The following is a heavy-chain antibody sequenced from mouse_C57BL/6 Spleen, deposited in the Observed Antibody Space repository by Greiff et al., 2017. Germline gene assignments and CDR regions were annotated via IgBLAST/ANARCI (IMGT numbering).Heavy chain of an antibody. J-gene: IGHJ4*01. CDR3: ARYGYYDGYSGAMDY. Sequence: QVQLQQPGAELVKPGASVKMSCKASGYTFTSYWITWVKQRPGQGLEWIGDIYPGSGSTNYNEKFKSKATLTVDTSSSTAYMQLSSLTSEDSAVYYCARYGYYDGYSGAMDYWGQGTSVTVSS. CDR1: GYTFTSYW. D-gene: IGHD2-3*01. V-gene: IGHV1-55*01. CDR2: IYPGSGST.